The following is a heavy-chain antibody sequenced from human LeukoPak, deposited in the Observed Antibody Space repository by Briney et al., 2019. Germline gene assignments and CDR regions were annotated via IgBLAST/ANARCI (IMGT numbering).Heavy chain of an antibody. J-gene: IGHJ4*02. CDR3: ARDRTGATGTFFDY. D-gene: IGHD1-1*01. V-gene: IGHV4-59*01. CDR2: IYYSGST. Sequence: PSETLSLTCTVSGGSITSYYWSWIRQPPGKGLEWIGYIYYSGSTNYNPSLKSRVTISVDTSKNQFSLKLSSVTAADTAVYYCARDRTGATGTFFDYWGQGTLVTVSS. CDR1: GGSITSYY.